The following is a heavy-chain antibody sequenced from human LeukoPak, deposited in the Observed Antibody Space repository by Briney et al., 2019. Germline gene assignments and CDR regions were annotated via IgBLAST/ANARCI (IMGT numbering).Heavy chain of an antibody. CDR2: ISGSGGST. CDR3: ASPLDYGDYTWFDP. Sequence: PGGSLRLSCAASGFTFSSYAMSWVRQAPGKGLEWVSAISGSGGSTYYADSVKGRFTISRDNSKNTLYLQMNSLRAEDTAVYYCASPLDYGDYTWFDPWGQGTLVTVSS. CDR1: GFTFSSYA. J-gene: IGHJ5*02. V-gene: IGHV3-23*01. D-gene: IGHD4-17*01.